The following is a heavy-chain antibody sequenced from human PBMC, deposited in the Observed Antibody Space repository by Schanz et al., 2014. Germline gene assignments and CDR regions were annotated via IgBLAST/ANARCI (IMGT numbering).Heavy chain of an antibody. Sequence: EVQLLESGGGLVQPGGSLRLSCAASEFTFSTDAMSCVRQAPGRGLEWVSAISGSGGSTYYADSVKGRFTISRDNSKNTLYLQMNSLRAEDTAVYYCARIGGSVFDYWAQGTLVTVSS. D-gene: IGHD3-10*01. J-gene: IGHJ4*02. V-gene: IGHV3-23*01. CDR3: ARIGGSVFDY. CDR1: EFTFSTDA. CDR2: ISGSGGST.